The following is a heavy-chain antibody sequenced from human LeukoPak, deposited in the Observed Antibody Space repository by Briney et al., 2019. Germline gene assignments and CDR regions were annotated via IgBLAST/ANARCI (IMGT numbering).Heavy chain of an antibody. D-gene: IGHD3-16*02. CDR2: INHSGST. CDR1: GGSFSGYY. V-gene: IGHV4-34*01. J-gene: IGHJ4*02. Sequence: PSETLSLTCAVYGGSFSGYYWSWLRQPPGKGLEWIGEINHSGSTNYNPSLKSRVTISVDTSKNQFSLKLSSVTAADTAVYYCARTMITFGGVIAVFDYWGQGTLVTVSS. CDR3: ARTMITFGGVIAVFDY.